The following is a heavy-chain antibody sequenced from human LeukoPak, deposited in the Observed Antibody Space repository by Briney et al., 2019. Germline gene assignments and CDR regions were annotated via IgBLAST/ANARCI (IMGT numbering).Heavy chain of an antibody. J-gene: IGHJ4*02. V-gene: IGHV4-34*01. CDR1: GGSFSGYY. D-gene: IGHD6-13*01. Sequence: SETLSLTCAVYGGSFSGYYWSWIRQPPGKGLEWTGEINHSGSTNYNPSLKSRVTISVDTSKNQFSLKLSSMTAADTAVYYCAGSSSWYDPLDYWGQGTLVTVSS. CDR2: INHSGST. CDR3: AGSSSWYDPLDY.